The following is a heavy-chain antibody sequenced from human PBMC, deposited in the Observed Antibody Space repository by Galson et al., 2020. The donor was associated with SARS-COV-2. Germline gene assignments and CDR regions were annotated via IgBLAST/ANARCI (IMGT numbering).Heavy chain of an antibody. D-gene: IGHD3-22*01. V-gene: IGHV4-39*07. CDR1: GDSISSSRFY. CDR3: ARDLSMSWFYE. CDR2: IHYSGRT. Sequence: SETLSLTCTVSGDSISSSRFYWGWIRQPPGKGPEWLASIHYSGRTYYNPSLKSRVSISVDTSKDQISLKLTSVTAADTALYFCARDLSMSWFYEWGQGTLVTVSS. J-gene: IGHJ5*02.